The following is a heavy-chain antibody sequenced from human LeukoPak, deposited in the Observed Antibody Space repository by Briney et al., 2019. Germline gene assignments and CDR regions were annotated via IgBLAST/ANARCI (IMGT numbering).Heavy chain of an antibody. Sequence: GGSLRLSCAASGFTFSSYGMHWVRQAPGKGLEWVAVISYDGSNKYYADSVKGRFTISRDNSKNTLYLQMNSLRAEDTAVYYCAKDLRTVYSSSSAPDYWGQGTLVTVSS. D-gene: IGHD6-6*01. J-gene: IGHJ4*02. V-gene: IGHV3-30*18. CDR3: AKDLRTVYSSSSAPDY. CDR2: ISYDGSNK. CDR1: GFTFSSYG.